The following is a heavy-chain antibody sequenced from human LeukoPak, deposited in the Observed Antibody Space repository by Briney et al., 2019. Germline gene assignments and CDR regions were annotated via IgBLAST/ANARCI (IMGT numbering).Heavy chain of an antibody. CDR2: IYTSGST. CDR3: ARGMGSGSYWATFDY. Sequence: PSQTLSLTSTVSGGSISSGSYYWSWIRQPAGKGLEWIGRIYTSGSTNYNPSLKSRVTISVDTSKNQFSLKLSSVTAADTAVYYCARGMGSGSYWATFDYWGQGTLVTVSS. V-gene: IGHV4-61*02. CDR1: GGSISSGSYY. D-gene: IGHD1-26*01. J-gene: IGHJ4*02.